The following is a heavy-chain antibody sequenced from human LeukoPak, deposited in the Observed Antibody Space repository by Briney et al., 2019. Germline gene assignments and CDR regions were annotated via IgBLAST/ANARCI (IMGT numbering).Heavy chain of an antibody. CDR1: GGSISSYY. CDR2: IYYSGST. Sequence: PSETLSLTCTVSGGSISSYYWSWIRQPPGKGLEWIGYIYYSGSTNYNPSLKSRVTISVDTSKNQFSLKLSSVTAADTAVYYCARTYYDYPHWFDPWGQGILVTVSS. D-gene: IGHD3-3*01. V-gene: IGHV4-59*01. CDR3: ARTYYDYPHWFDP. J-gene: IGHJ5*02.